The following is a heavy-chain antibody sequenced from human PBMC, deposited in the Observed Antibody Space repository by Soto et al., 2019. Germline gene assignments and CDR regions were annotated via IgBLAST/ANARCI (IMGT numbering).Heavy chain of an antibody. D-gene: IGHD2-15*01. J-gene: IGHJ3*02. CDR1: GDSISSGGYY. V-gene: IGHV4-31*03. Sequence: SETLSLTCXVSGDSISSGGYYWTWIRQPPGKGLEWIGYIYSSGSTYYNPSLKSRITISLDTSKNLFSLRLSSVTAADTAVYYCARDFPYCSGGSCYPTRGAFDIWGRGTMVTVSS. CDR3: ARDFPYCSGGSCYPTRGAFDI. CDR2: IYSSGST.